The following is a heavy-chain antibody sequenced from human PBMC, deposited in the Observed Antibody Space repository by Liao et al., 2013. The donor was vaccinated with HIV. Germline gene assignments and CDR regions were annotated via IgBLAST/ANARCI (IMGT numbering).Heavy chain of an antibody. V-gene: IGHV4-34*01. CDR2: IYDSGST. CDR1: GGSFSGYY. D-gene: IGHD2-15*01. Sequence: QVQLQQWGAGLLKPSETLSLTCAVYGGSFSGYYWNWIRQPPGKGLEWIGEIYDSGSTNYNPSLKSRVTISVDTSKNQFSLKLSSVTAADTAVYYCARDIGEALLGYWGPGTLVTVSS. CDR3: ARDIGEALLGY. J-gene: IGHJ4*02.